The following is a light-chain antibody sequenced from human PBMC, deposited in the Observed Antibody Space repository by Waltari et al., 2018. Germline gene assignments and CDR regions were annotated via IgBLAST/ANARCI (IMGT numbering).Light chain of an antibody. CDR1: SSDVGNYNL. J-gene: IGLJ2*01. CDR2: EVT. CDR3: CSYASGSTFV. V-gene: IGLV2-23*02. Sequence: QSALTQPASVSGSPGQSITISCAGTSSDVGNYNLVSWYQQHAGEAPKLMIYEVTKRPSGVSNRVAGYKSCNTDSLTISGLQAEDEADYYCCSYASGSTFVFGGGTKLTVL.